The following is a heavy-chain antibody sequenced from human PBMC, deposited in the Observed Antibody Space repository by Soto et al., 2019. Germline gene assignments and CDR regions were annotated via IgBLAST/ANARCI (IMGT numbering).Heavy chain of an antibody. CDR2: VSGSGTLT. Sequence: EVQLLESGGGLVQLGGSLRLSCAASGFTFTSHAMSWVRQAPGKGLEWVSGVSGSGTLTYYAESVKGRFTISRDNSKNTMYLQMDSLRAEDTALYYCAKREGDGYSLAEFFQHWGQGTLVTVSS. J-gene: IGHJ1*01. D-gene: IGHD2-21*01. CDR3: AKREGDGYSLAEFFQH. V-gene: IGHV3-23*01. CDR1: GFTFTSHA.